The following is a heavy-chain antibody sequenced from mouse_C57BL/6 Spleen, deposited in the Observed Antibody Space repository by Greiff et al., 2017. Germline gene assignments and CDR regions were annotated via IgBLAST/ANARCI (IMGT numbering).Heavy chain of an antibody. CDR2: IYPGDGDT. CDR1: GYAFSSSW. D-gene: IGHD1-1*01. CDR3: ARTPIYYYGSSPYYFDY. V-gene: IGHV1-82*01. Sequence: QVQLQQSGPELVKPGASVKISCKASGYAFSSSWMNWVKQRPGKGLEWIGRIYPGDGDTNYNGKFKGKATLTADKSSSTAYMQLSSLTSEDSAVYFCARTPIYYYGSSPYYFDYWGQGTTLTVSS. J-gene: IGHJ2*01.